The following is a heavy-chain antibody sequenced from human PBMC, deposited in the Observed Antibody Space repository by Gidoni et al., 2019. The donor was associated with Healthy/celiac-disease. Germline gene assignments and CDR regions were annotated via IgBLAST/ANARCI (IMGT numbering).Heavy chain of an antibody. V-gene: IGHV3-21*01. CDR3: ARRGCSGGSCYSGTYYYYGMDV. CDR1: GFPFSSYS. D-gene: IGHD2-15*01. CDR2: ISSSSSYI. J-gene: IGHJ6*02. Sequence: EVQLVESGGGLVTPGGSLRLSCAASGFPFSSYSMTWVRQAPGKGLEWVSSISSSSSYIYYADSVKGRFTISRDNAKNSLYLQMNSLRAEDTAVYYCARRGCSGGSCYSGTYYYYGMDVWGQGTTVTVSS.